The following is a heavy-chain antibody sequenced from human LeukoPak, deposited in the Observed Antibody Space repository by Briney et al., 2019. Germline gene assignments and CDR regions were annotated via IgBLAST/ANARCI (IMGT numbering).Heavy chain of an antibody. CDR2: IYYSGST. V-gene: IGHV4-39*01. CDR1: GRPISSSSYY. CDR3: ARHVYGEYGPGDY. Sequence: SETLSLTYTLSGRPISSSSYYWPSIPQPPAKGLEWIGSIYYSGSTYYNPSLKSRVTISVDTSKNQFSLKLSSVTAADTAVYYCARHVYGEYGPGDYWGQGILVTVSS. J-gene: IGHJ4*02. D-gene: IGHD4-17*01.